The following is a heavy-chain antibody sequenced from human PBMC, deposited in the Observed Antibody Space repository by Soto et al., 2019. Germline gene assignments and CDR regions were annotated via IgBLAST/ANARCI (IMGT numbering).Heavy chain of an antibody. CDR3: AKDRVGATNYYYGMDV. J-gene: IGHJ6*02. Sequence: GGSLRLSCAASGFTFSSYGMHWVRQSPGKGLEWVAVISYDGSNKYYADSVKGRFTISRDNSKNTLYLQMNSLRAEDTAVYYCAKDRVGATNYYYGMDVWGQGTTVTVSS. CDR1: GFTFSSYG. V-gene: IGHV3-30*18. D-gene: IGHD1-26*01. CDR2: ISYDGSNK.